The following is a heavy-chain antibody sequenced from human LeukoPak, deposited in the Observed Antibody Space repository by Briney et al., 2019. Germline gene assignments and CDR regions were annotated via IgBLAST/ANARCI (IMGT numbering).Heavy chain of an antibody. CDR2: ISGSGDST. V-gene: IGHV3-53*05. Sequence: GGSLRLSCAASGFTVSSNYMSWVRQAPGRGLEWVSAISGSGDSTYYADSVKGRFAMSRDKSKNTLYLHVNSLRREDTAVYFCGRGAAVAVDHWGQGTLVSVSS. CDR3: GRGAAVAVDH. J-gene: IGHJ4*02. CDR1: GFTVSSNY. D-gene: IGHD6-19*01.